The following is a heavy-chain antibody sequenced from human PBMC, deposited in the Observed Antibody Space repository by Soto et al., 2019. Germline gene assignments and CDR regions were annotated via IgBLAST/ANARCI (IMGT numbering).Heavy chain of an antibody. V-gene: IGHV1-18*01. D-gene: IGHD4-17*01. CDR3: ARSPDYGDYVPMYYYYYMDV. J-gene: IGHJ6*03. Sequence: QVQLVQSGAEVKKPGASVKVSCKASGYTFTSYGISWVRQAPGQGLEWMGWISAYHGNTNYAQKLQGRVTMTTDTSTSTAYMELRSLRSDDTAVYYCARSPDYGDYVPMYYYYYMDVWGKGTTVTVSS. CDR1: GYTFTSYG. CDR2: ISAYHGNT.